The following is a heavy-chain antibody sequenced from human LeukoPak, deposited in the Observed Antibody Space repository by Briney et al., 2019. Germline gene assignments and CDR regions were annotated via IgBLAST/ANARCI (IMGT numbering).Heavy chain of an antibody. Sequence: GGSLRLSCAVSGFTFSSFAMHWVRQAPGKGLEWVSTISGSAGDIHYADSVKGRFTISRDNAKNTLYLQMNSLRVEDTAVYYCAKDQEGYDYWGQGTLVTVSS. CDR1: GFTFSSFA. D-gene: IGHD6-13*01. CDR3: AKDQEGYDY. CDR2: ISGSAGDI. V-gene: IGHV3-23*01. J-gene: IGHJ4*02.